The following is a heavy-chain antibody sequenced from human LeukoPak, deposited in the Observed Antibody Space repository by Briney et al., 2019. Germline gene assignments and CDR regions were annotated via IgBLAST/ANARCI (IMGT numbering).Heavy chain of an antibody. Sequence: KPSETLSLTCTVSGGSLSSYYRSWIRQPAGEGLEWIGRIYTSGSTNYNPSLKSRVTMSVDTSKNQFSLKLSSVTAEDTAVYYCSGSGSLNPTPYYFDYWGQGTLVTVSS. D-gene: IGHD3-10*01. J-gene: IGHJ4*02. CDR1: GGSLSSYY. V-gene: IGHV4-4*07. CDR3: SGSGSLNPTPYYFDY. CDR2: IYTSGST.